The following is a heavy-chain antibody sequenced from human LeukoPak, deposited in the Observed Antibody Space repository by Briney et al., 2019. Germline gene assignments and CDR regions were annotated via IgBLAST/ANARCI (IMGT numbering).Heavy chain of an antibody. CDR3: ARAAMGFVVRLDYMDV. Sequence: ASVKASCKASGYTFTSYDINWVRQATGQGLEWMGWMNPNSGNTGYAQKFQGRVTMTRNTSISTAYMELSSLRSEDTAVYYCARAAMGFVVRLDYMDVWGKGTTVTVSS. CDR2: MNPNSGNT. J-gene: IGHJ6*03. D-gene: IGHD5-18*01. CDR1: GYTFTSYD. V-gene: IGHV1-8*01.